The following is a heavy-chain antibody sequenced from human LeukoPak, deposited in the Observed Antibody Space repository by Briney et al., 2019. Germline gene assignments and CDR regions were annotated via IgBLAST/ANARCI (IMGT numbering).Heavy chain of an antibody. CDR3: ARLGAELPWYYYYYMDV. CDR1: GGSISSYY. D-gene: IGHD3-16*01. J-gene: IGHJ6*03. V-gene: IGHV4-59*01. Sequence: PSETLSLTCTVSGGSISSYYWSWIRQPPGKGLEWIGYIYYSGSTNYNPSLKSRVTISVDTSKNQFSLKLSSVTAADTAVYYCARLGAELPWYYYYYMDVWGKGITVTVSS. CDR2: IYYSGST.